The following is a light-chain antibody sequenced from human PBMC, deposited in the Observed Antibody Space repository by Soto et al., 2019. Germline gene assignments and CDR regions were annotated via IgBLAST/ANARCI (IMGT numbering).Light chain of an antibody. J-gene: IGKJ4*01. Sequence: EIVLTQSPATLSVSPGERATLSCSASQSVASNLAWYQQKPGQSPSLLIYNVSTRATGLPPRFSGGGSGTEFTLTISSLQSDDFALYYCQHYNNWPLTFGGGTKVEI. CDR3: QHYNNWPLT. V-gene: IGKV3-15*01. CDR1: QSVASN. CDR2: NVS.